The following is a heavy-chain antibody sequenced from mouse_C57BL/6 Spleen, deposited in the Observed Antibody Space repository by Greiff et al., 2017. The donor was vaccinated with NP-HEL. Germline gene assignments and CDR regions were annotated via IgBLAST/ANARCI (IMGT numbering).Heavy chain of an antibody. Sequence: EVMLVESGGGLVKPGGSLKLSCAASGFTFSDYGMHWVRQAPEKGLEWVAYISSGSSTIYYADTVKGRFTISRDNAKNTLFLQMTSLRSEDTAMYYCARNWASAWFAYWGQGTLVTVSA. J-gene: IGHJ3*01. CDR2: ISSGSSTI. CDR3: ARNWASAWFAY. CDR1: GFTFSDYG. V-gene: IGHV5-17*01. D-gene: IGHD4-1*01.